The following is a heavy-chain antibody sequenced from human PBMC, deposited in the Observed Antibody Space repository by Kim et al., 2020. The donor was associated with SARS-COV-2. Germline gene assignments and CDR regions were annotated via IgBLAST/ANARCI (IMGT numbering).Heavy chain of an antibody. Sequence: SETLSLTCAVSGGSISSSNWWSWVRQPPGKGLEWIGEIYHSGSTNYNPSLKSRVTISVDKSKNQFSLKLSSVTAADTAVYYCARIPDCSSTSCLLGGALGMDVWGQGTTVTVSS. CDR2: IYHSGST. J-gene: IGHJ6*02. V-gene: IGHV4-4*02. CDR1: GGSISSSNW. D-gene: IGHD2-2*01. CDR3: ARIPDCSSTSCLLGGALGMDV.